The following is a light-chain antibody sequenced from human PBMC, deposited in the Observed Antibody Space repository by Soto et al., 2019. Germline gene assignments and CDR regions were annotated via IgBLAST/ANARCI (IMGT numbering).Light chain of an antibody. Sequence: DIQMTQSPSTLSASVGDRVTITCRASQSISSWLAWYQQKPGKAPKLVIYKASSLESGVPSRFSGSGSGTEFTLTLSSLQPDDFATYYCQQYNSYPYTFGQGTKLEIK. CDR1: QSISSW. V-gene: IGKV1-5*03. J-gene: IGKJ2*01. CDR3: QQYNSYPYT. CDR2: KAS.